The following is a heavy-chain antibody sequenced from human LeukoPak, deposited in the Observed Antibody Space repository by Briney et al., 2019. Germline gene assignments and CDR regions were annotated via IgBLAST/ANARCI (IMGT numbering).Heavy chain of an antibody. D-gene: IGHD4-17*01. CDR3: ARAYRYGDYDVWWFDP. J-gene: IGHJ5*02. CDR2: IYYSGST. CDR1: GGSISDSNYY. Sequence: SETLSLTCTVSGGSISDSNYYWGWIRQPPGRGLEWIANIYYSGSTYYNPSLKSRVTISVDTSKNQFSLKLSSVTAADTAVYYCARAYRYGDYDVWWFDPWGQGTLVTVSS. V-gene: IGHV4-39*07.